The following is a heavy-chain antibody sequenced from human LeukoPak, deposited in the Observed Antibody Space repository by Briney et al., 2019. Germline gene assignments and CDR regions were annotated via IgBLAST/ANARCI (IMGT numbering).Heavy chain of an antibody. D-gene: IGHD6-6*01. CDR1: GFTFSSYW. J-gene: IGHJ4*02. CDR2: INSDGSST. CDR3: ASIAARLGGDY. V-gene: IGHV3-74*01. Sequence: GRSLRLSCAASGFTFSSYWMHWVRHAPGKGLVWVSRINSDGSSTSYADSVKGRFTTSRDNAKNTLYLQMNSLRAEDTAVYYCASIAARLGGDYWGQGTLVTVSS.